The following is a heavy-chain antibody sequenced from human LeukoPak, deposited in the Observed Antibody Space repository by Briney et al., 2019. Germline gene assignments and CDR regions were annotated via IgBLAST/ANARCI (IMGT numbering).Heavy chain of an antibody. CDR3: ARDSPGYLAYDS. Sequence: GGSLRLSCAASGFXFGTYWMTWVRQAPGKGPEWVANIKEDGSATYYVDSVKGRFTISRDNAKKSLYLQMNSLRAEDTAVYYCARDSPGYLAYDSWGQGTLVTVSS. D-gene: IGHD1-1*01. CDR1: GFXFGTYW. V-gene: IGHV3-7*04. CDR2: IKEDGSAT. J-gene: IGHJ4*02.